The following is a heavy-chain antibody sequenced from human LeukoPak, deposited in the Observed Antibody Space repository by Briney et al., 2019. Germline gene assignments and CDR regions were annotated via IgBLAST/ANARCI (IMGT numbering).Heavy chain of an antibody. Sequence: PSETLSLTCTVSGGSISSYYWSWIRQPPGKGLEWIGYIYYSGSTNYNPSLKSRVTISVDTSKNQFSLKLSSVTAADTAVYYCARDGTVVTRSWFDPWGQGTLVTVSS. J-gene: IGHJ5*02. CDR3: ARDGTVVTRSWFDP. D-gene: IGHD4-23*01. CDR2: IYYSGST. V-gene: IGHV4-59*12. CDR1: GGSISSYY.